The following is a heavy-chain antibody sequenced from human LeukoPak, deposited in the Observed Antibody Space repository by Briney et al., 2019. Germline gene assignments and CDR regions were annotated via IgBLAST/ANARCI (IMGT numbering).Heavy chain of an antibody. V-gene: IGHV5-51*01. CDR3: ARHRGQLVHPYDX. Sequence: GESLKISCKGSGYSFSSNWIGWVRQMPGKGLEWMGVIYPGDSDTRYSPSFQGQVTISADKSISTAYLQWSSLKASDTAIYYCARHRGQLVHPYDXXGQGTLVTVSS. J-gene: IGHJ4*02. CDR2: IYPGDSDT. D-gene: IGHD6-6*01. CDR1: GYSFSSNW.